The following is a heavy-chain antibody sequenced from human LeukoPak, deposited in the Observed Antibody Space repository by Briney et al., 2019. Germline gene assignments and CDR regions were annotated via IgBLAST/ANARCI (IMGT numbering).Heavy chain of an antibody. J-gene: IGHJ4*02. Sequence: SETLSLTCTVAAGFISSYYGSWIRQPPGKGLEWIGYIYYSGSTNYNPSLKSRVTISVDTSKNQFSLKLSSVTAADKAVYYCANTWYYYDSLDYWGQGALVTVSS. CDR2: IYYSGST. V-gene: IGHV4-59*08. D-gene: IGHD3-22*01. CDR3: ANTWYYYDSLDY. CDR1: AGFISSYY.